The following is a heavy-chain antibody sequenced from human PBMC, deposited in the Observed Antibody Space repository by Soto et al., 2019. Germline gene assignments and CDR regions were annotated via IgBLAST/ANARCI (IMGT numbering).Heavy chain of an antibody. Sequence: QVQLVQSGAEVKKPGSSVKVSCKASGGTFSSYAISWVRQAPGQGLEWMGGIIPIFGTANYAQKIQGRVTITADESTSTAYMELSSLRSEDTAVYYCARQPTYDYVWGSYRWDYYYYYGMDVWGQGTTVTVSS. CDR3: ARQPTYDYVWGSYRWDYYYYYGMDV. J-gene: IGHJ6*02. D-gene: IGHD3-16*02. V-gene: IGHV1-69*01. CDR1: GGTFSSYA. CDR2: IIPIFGTA.